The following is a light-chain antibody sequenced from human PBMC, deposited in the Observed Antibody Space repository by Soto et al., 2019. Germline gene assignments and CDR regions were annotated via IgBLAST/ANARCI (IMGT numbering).Light chain of an antibody. J-gene: IGLJ3*02. Sequence: QLVLTQSPSASASLGASVKLTCTLRSGHSSYAIAWHQQQPEKGPRYLMKLNSDGSHSKGDGIPDRFSGSSSGAERYLIISRLQSEDEADYYCQTWGTGVGVFGGGTKLTVL. CDR1: SGHSSYA. CDR3: QTWGTGVGV. V-gene: IGLV4-69*01. CDR2: LNSDGSH.